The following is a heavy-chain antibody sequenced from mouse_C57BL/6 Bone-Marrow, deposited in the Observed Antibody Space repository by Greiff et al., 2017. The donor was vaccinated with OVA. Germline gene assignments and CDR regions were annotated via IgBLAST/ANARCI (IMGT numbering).Heavy chain of an antibody. Sequence: LVESGAELARPGASVKLSCKASGYTFTSYGISWVKQRTGQGLEWIGEIYPRSGNTYYNEKFKGKATLTADKSSSTAYMELRSLTSEDSAVYFCARDSNYVAWFAYWGQGTLVTVSA. J-gene: IGHJ3*01. CDR1: GYTFTSYG. CDR3: ARDSNYVAWFAY. V-gene: IGHV1-81*01. CDR2: IYPRSGNT. D-gene: IGHD2-5*01.